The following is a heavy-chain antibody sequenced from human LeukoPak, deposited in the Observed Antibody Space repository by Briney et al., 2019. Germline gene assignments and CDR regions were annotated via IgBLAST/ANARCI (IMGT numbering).Heavy chain of an antibody. CDR2: ISGGGGST. D-gene: IGHD3-22*01. CDR3: AKVRPSYYYDSSGYLWTDY. J-gene: IGHJ4*02. V-gene: IGHV3-23*01. CDR1: GFTFTSYS. Sequence: GGSLRLSCAASGFTFTSYSMNWVRQAPGKGLEWVSTISGGGGSTYYADSVKGRFTISRDNSKNTLYLQMNSLRAEDTAVYYCAKVRPSYYYDSSGYLWTDYWGQGTLVTVSS.